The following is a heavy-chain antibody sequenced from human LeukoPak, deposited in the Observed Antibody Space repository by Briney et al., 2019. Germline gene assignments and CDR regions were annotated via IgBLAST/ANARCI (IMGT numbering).Heavy chain of an antibody. D-gene: IGHD2-8*01. CDR3: ARSPTKRVTEDY. Sequence: SETLSLTCTVSGGSISSRPYYWGWVRQPPGKGLEWIGTISYSGTTYYSPSLKSRVTISLDTSKNQFSLELTSVTAADTAVYYCARSPTKRVTEDYWGQGTLVTVSS. CDR2: ISYSGTT. CDR1: GGSISSRPYY. J-gene: IGHJ4*02. V-gene: IGHV4-39*07.